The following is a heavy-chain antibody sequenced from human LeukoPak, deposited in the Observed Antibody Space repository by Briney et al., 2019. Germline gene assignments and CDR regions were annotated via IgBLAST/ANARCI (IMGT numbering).Heavy chain of an antibody. D-gene: IGHD5-18*01. CDR1: GFTFSSYS. CDR2: ISSTSSVI. J-gene: IGHJ4*02. Sequence: GGSLRLSCAASGFTFSSYSMNWVRQAPGKGLEWVSSISSTSSVIFYADSVKGRFTISRDNARNSLYLQMNSLRAEDTAVYYCARCGAGATVMDLFDYWGQGTLVTVSS. CDR3: ARCGAGATVMDLFDY. V-gene: IGHV3-21*01.